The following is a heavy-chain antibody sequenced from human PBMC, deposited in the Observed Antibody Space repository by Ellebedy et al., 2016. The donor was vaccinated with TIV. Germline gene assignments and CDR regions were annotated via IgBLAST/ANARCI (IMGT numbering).Heavy chain of an antibody. CDR3: ARDLGIVGATTNAFDI. V-gene: IGHV1-2*02. CDR2: INPNSGGT. Sequence: ASVKVSCXASGYTFTGYYMHWVRQAPGQGLEWMGWINPNSGGTNYAQKFQGRVTMTRDTSISTAYMELSRLRSDDTAVYYCARDLGIVGATTNAFDIWGQGTMVTVSS. CDR1: GYTFTGYY. J-gene: IGHJ3*02. D-gene: IGHD1-26*01.